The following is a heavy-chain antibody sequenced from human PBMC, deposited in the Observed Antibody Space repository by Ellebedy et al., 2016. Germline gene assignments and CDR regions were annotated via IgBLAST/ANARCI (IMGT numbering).Heavy chain of an antibody. Sequence: SETLSLTCTVSGGSISSYYWSWIRQPPGKGLEYIGYISHTGRTNYNPSLNSRVTMSVDTSKNQFSLKLSSVTAADTAVYYCARVDAVASEYFDLWGQGALVTVSS. V-gene: IGHV4-59*01. J-gene: IGHJ4*02. CDR3: ARVDAVASEYFDL. CDR2: ISHTGRT. D-gene: IGHD6-19*01. CDR1: GGSISSYY.